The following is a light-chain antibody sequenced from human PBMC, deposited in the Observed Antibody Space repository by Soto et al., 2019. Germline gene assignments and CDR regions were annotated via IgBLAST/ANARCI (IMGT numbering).Light chain of an antibody. V-gene: IGKV3-15*01. J-gene: IGKJ1*01. CDR3: QQSYSTPRT. CDR1: QSISNN. CDR2: SAF. Sequence: EIVLTQSPATLSLSPGERATLSCRASQSISNNLAWYQQKPGQAPRLVIYSAFTRATGIPARFSGSGSGTDFTLTISSLQPEDFATYYCQQSYSTPRTFGQGTKVDIK.